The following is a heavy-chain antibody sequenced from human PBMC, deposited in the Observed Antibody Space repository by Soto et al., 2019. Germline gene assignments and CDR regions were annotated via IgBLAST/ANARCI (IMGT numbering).Heavy chain of an antibody. CDR2: ISYDGSNK. D-gene: IGHD3-10*01. Sequence: QVQLVESGGGVVQPGRSLRLSCAASGFTFSSYGMHWVRQAPGKGLEWVAVISYDGSNKYYADSVKGRFTISRDNSKNTLYLQMNSLRAEDTAVYYCAKDLAGSGSYYNFWGSPPPYYGMDVWGQGTTVTVSS. CDR1: GFTFSSYG. J-gene: IGHJ6*02. CDR3: AKDLAGSGSYYNFWGSPPPYYGMDV. V-gene: IGHV3-30*18.